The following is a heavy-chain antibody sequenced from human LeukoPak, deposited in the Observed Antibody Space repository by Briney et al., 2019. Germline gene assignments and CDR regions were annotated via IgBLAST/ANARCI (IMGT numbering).Heavy chain of an antibody. J-gene: IGHJ6*03. D-gene: IGHD1-26*01. CDR1: GFTFISYA. Sequence: PGGSLRRSCAASGFTFISYAMSWVRQAPGKGLEWVSTVTGSAATTYYADSVKGRFTISRDNSKNTLYLQMNSLRAEDTAVYYCARAGATCSYYYYYMDVWGKGTTVTVSS. CDR3: ARAGATCSYYYYYMDV. CDR2: VTGSAATT. V-gene: IGHV3-23*01.